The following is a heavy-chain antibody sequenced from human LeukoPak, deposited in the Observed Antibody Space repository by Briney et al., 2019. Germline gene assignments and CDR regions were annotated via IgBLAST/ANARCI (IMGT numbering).Heavy chain of an antibody. CDR1: GFTFGTYG. D-gene: IGHD6-25*01. CDR3: AKDGLGGSFDY. J-gene: IGHJ4*02. Sequence: GGSLRLSCAASGFTFGTYGMHWVRQAPGKGLEWVAVISYDGSNKYYADSVKGRFTISRDNSKNTLYLQMNSLRAEDTAVYYCAKDGLGGSFDYWGQGTLVTVSS. V-gene: IGHV3-30*18. CDR2: ISYDGSNK.